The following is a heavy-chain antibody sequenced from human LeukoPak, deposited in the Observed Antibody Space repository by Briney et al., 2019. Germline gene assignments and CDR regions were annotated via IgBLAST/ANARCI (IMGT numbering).Heavy chain of an antibody. D-gene: IGHD6-19*01. J-gene: IGHJ4*02. V-gene: IGHV4-39*07. Sequence: SETLSLTCTVSGGSISSSSYYWGWIRQPPGKGLEWIGSNQYSGSSYYNPSLKSRVTISVDTSKNQFSLKLSSVTAADTAVYYCARYLESSGWADWGQGTLVTVSS. CDR2: NQYSGSS. CDR1: GGSISSSSYY. CDR3: ARYLESSGWAD.